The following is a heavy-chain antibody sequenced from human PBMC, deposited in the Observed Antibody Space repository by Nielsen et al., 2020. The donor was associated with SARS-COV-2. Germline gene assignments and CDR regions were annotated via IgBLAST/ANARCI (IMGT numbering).Heavy chain of an antibody. D-gene: IGHD3-3*01. CDR1: GYTFTSYD. V-gene: IGHV1-8*01. J-gene: IGHJ6*02. Sequence: ASVKVSCKASGYTFTSYDINWVRQATGQGLEWMGWMNPNSGNTGYAQKLQGRVTMTTDTSTSTAYMELRSLRSDYTAVYYCARDRVFGVVITGYYYYYGMDVWGQGTTVTVSS. CDR2: MNPNSGNT. CDR3: ARDRVFGVVITGYYYYYGMDV.